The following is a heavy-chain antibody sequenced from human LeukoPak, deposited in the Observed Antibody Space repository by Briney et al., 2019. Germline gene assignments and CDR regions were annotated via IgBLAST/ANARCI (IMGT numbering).Heavy chain of an antibody. Sequence: GGSLRLSCAASGFTVSSNNMSWVRQAPGKGLEWVSVIYSGGSTYYADSVKGRFTISRDNSKNTLYLQMNSLRAEDTAVYYCARDSCSSTSCYPYYGMDVWGQGTTVTVSS. CDR1: GFTVSSNN. CDR3: ARDSCSSTSCYPYYGMDV. CDR2: IYSGGST. J-gene: IGHJ6*02. D-gene: IGHD2-2*01. V-gene: IGHV3-53*01.